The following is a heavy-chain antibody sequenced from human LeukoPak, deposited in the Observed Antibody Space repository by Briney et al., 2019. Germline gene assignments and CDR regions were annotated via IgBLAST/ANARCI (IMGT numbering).Heavy chain of an antibody. D-gene: IGHD2-15*01. CDR1: GFTFSSYA. V-gene: IGHV3-23*01. Sequence: GGSLRLSCAASGFTFSSYAMSWVRQAPGKGLEWVSAISGSGGSTYYADSVKGRFTISRDNSKNTLYLQMNSLRAEDTAVYYCAKVGGSGRFYYYYYMDVWGKGTTVTVSS. CDR2: ISGSGGST. J-gene: IGHJ6*03. CDR3: AKVGGSGRFYYYYYMDV.